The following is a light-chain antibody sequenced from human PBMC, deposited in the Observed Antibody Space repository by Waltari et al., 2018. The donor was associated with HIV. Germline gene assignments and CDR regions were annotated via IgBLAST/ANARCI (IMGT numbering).Light chain of an antibody. CDR1: QSVRSS. V-gene: IGKV3-11*01. CDR3: QQRRSWPLT. J-gene: IGKJ4*01. CDR2: AAS. Sequence: EIVLTQSPDTLSLSPGESATLSCWASQSVRSSLDWYQQKPGQAPRLLIYAASNRASGIPARFSGSGSGTDFTLTISSLEPEDFAVYYCQQRRSWPLTFGGGTKVEIK.